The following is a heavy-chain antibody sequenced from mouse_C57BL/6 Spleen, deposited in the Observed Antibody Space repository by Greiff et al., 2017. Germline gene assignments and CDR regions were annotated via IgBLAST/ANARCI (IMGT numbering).Heavy chain of an antibody. D-gene: IGHD2-2*01. J-gene: IGHJ2*01. Sequence: QVQLQQSGAELVRPGSSVKLSCKASGYTFTSYWMDWVKQRPGQGLEWIGNIYPSDSETHYNQKFKDKATLTVDKSSSTAYMQLSSLTSEDSAVYYCARKGYDPFDYWGQGTTLTVSS. CDR3: ARKGYDPFDY. CDR2: IYPSDSET. CDR1: GYTFTSYW. V-gene: IGHV1-61*01.